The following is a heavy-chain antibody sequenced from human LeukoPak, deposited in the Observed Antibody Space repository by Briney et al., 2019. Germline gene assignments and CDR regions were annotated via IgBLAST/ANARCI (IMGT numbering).Heavy chain of an antibody. D-gene: IGHD2-21*01. CDR1: GFTFSNFW. Sequence: PGGSLRLSCAASGFTFSNFWMSWVRQAPGKGLEWLSTISGSGGSTYYADSVKGRFTISRDNSKNTVYLQMKSLRVEATAVYYCAKGLSAAGDYYFDYWGQGALVTVSS. V-gene: IGHV3-23*01. J-gene: IGHJ4*02. CDR3: AKGLSAAGDYYFDY. CDR2: ISGSGGST.